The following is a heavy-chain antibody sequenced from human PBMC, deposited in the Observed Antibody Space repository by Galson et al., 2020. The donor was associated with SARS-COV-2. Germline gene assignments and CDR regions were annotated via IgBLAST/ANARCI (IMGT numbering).Heavy chain of an antibody. CDR2: MYDSGTT. V-gene: IGHV4-59*01. CDR3: ARGEDTALGN. D-gene: IGHD5-18*01. Sequence: TLSLTCTVSGTSISSYYWTWIRQPPGKGLEWIGYMYDSGTTGYNPTLKSRVTMSIDTSKNQFSLRLSSVTAADTAVYYCARGEDTALGNWGQGTLVTVSS. J-gene: IGHJ4*02. CDR1: GTSISSYY.